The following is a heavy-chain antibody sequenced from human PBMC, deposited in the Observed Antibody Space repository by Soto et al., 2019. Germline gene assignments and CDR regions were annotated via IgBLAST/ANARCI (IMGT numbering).Heavy chain of an antibody. V-gene: IGHV1-3*01. D-gene: IGHD2-2*01. CDR3: ARWGCSSTSCYPFDY. CDR1: GYTFTSYA. Sequence: QVQLVQSGAEVKKPGASVKVSCKASGYTFTSYAMHCVRQAPGQRLEWMGWINAGNGNTKYSQKFQGRVTITRDTSASTAYMELSSLRSEDTAVYYCARWGCSSTSCYPFDYWGQGTLVTVSS. CDR2: INAGNGNT. J-gene: IGHJ4*02.